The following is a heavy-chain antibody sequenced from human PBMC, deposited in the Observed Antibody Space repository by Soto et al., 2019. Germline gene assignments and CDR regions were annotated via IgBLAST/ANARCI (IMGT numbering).Heavy chain of an antibody. Sequence: ASVKVSCKASGYTFTSYAMHWVRQAPGQRLEWMGWINAANGNTKYSQKFQGRVTMTTDTSTSTAYMELRSLRSDDTAVYYCARTYGDPRNWFDPWGQGTLVTVSS. D-gene: IGHD4-17*01. J-gene: IGHJ5*02. CDR2: INAANGNT. CDR1: GYTFTSYA. CDR3: ARTYGDPRNWFDP. V-gene: IGHV1-3*01.